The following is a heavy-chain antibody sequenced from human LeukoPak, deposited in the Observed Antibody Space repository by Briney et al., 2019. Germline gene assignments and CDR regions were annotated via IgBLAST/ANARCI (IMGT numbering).Heavy chain of an antibody. V-gene: IGHV3-23*01. CDR1: GFTFSSYS. Sequence: GGSLRLSCAASGFTFSSYSMNWVRQAPGKGLEWVSGISNTGGSTYNADSVKGRFTISRDNSKNTLYLQMNSLRVEDTAVYYCAKDQEQWLVRAFDYWGQGTPVTVSS. J-gene: IGHJ4*02. CDR2: ISNTGGST. D-gene: IGHD6-19*01. CDR3: AKDQEQWLVRAFDY.